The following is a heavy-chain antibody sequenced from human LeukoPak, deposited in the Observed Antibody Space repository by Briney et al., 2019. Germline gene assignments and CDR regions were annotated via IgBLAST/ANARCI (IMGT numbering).Heavy chain of an antibody. D-gene: IGHD3-22*01. CDR1: GGSISSYY. V-gene: IGHV4-59*08. CDR3: ARRGLAYDSSGYWYGWFDP. CDR2: IYYSAST. J-gene: IGHJ5*02. Sequence: SETLSLTCTVSGGSISSYYWSWIRQPPGKGLEWIGYIYYSASTNYNPSLKSRVTISVDTSKNQFSLKLSSVTAADTAVYYCARRGLAYDSSGYWYGWFDPWGQGTLVTVSS.